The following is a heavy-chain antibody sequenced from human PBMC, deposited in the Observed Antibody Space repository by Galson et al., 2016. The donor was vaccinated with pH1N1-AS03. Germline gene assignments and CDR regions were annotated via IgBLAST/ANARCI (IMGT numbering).Heavy chain of an antibody. CDR1: EFILSNYD. J-gene: IGHJ6*04. Sequence: SLRLSCAASEFILSNYDMNWVRQAPGKGLEWVSIIAAVGDISYAGSAKSRFTISREYAKNSLDLQMNSLRAEDTAVYYCAAWGDIPNTHGLDVWGRGTTVTVSS. D-gene: IGHD3-10*01. CDR2: IAAVGDI. V-gene: IGHV3-13*01. CDR3: AAWGDIPNTHGLDV.